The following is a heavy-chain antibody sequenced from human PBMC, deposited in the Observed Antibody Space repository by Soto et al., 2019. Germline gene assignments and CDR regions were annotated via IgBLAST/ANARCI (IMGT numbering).Heavy chain of an antibody. J-gene: IGHJ6*02. V-gene: IGHV1-8*01. CDR2: MNPNSGNT. CDR3: ARRGYSSSWYYYYYYGMDV. Sequence: QVQLVQSGAEVKKPGASVKVSCKASGYTFTSYDINWVRQATGKGLEWMGWMNPNSGNTGYAQKFQGRVTMTRNTSISTAYMELSSLRSEDTAVYYWARRGYSSSWYYYYYYGMDVWGQGTTVTVSS. CDR1: GYTFTSYD. D-gene: IGHD6-13*01.